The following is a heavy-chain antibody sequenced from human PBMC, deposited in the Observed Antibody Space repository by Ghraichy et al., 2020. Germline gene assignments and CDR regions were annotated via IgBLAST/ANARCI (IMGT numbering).Heavy chain of an antibody. CDR1: GFTFSSYS. V-gene: IGHV3-48*02. CDR2: ISSSISNI. Sequence: LSLTCAASGFTFSSYSMNWVRQAPGKGLEWVSYISSSISNIYYADSVKGRFTISRDNAKNSLYLQINSLRDEDTAVYYCARDRVLRLDYYYGMYVWGRGPTFTVS. D-gene: IGHD3-16*01. J-gene: IGHJ6*02. CDR3: ARDRVLRLDYYYGMYV.